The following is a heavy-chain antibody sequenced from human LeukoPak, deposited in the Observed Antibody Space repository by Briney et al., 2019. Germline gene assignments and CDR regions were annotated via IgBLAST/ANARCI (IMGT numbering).Heavy chain of an antibody. CDR2: IYYSGST. V-gene: IGHV4-34*01. D-gene: IGHD3-16*02. Sequence: SETLSLTCAVYGGSFSGYYWSWIRQPPGKGLEWIGYIYYSGSTYYNPSLKSRVTISVDTSKNQFSLKLSSVTAADTAVYYCARVYRASDYWGQGTLVTVSS. CDR3: ARVYRASDY. CDR1: GGSFSGYY. J-gene: IGHJ4*02.